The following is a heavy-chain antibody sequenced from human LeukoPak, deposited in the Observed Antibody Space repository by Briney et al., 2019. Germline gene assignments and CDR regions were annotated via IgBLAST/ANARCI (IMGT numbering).Heavy chain of an antibody. D-gene: IGHD3-22*01. Sequence: ETLSPTCAVYGGSFSGYYWSWIRQPPGKGLEWIGEISHSGSTNYNPSLKSRVTISVDTSKNQFSLKLSSVAAADTAVYYCARGGVYYYDSSGYYYWGQGTLVTVSS. CDR2: ISHSGST. V-gene: IGHV4-34*01. CDR3: ARGGVYYYDSSGYYY. CDR1: GGSFSGYY. J-gene: IGHJ4*02.